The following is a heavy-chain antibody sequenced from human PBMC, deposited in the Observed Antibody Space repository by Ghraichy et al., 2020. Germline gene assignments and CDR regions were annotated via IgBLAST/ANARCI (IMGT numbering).Heavy chain of an antibody. CDR1: GGSISSGGYY. V-gene: IGHV4-31*03. CDR2: IYYSGST. Sequence: SETLSLTCTVSGGSISSGGYYWSWIRQHPGKGLEWIGYIYYSGSTYYNPSLKSRVTISVDTSKNQFSLKLSSVTAADTAVYYCARYDSSGYYDFDYWGQGTLVTVSS. D-gene: IGHD3-22*01. J-gene: IGHJ4*02. CDR3: ARYDSSGYYDFDY.